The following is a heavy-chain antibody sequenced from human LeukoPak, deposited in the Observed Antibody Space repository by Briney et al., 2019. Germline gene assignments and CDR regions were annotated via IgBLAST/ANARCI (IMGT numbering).Heavy chain of an antibody. CDR2: IYPGDSDT. J-gene: IGHJ6*02. V-gene: IGHV5-51*01. CDR1: GYSFTSYW. CDR3: ARSLFVWPYYYGMDV. Sequence: GESLKISCKGSGYSFTSYWIGWVRQMRGKGLEWMGIIYPGDSDTRYSPSFQGQVTISADKSISTAYLQWSSLKASDTAMYYCARSLFVWPYYYGMDVWGQGTTVTVSS. D-gene: IGHD3-16*01.